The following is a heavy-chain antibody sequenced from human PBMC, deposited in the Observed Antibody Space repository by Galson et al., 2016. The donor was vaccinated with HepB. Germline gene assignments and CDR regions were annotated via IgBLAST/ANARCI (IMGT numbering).Heavy chain of an antibody. Sequence: SLRLSCAVSGFTFSSFDMSWVRQAPGKGLEWVSVISGSGASTYSADSVKGRFTISRDNSKNTLYLQMNSLRGGDTAFYYCAKSYGSGSRWPLEYWGQGTLVTVSS. V-gene: IGHV3-23*01. CDR3: AKSYGSGSRWPLEY. CDR2: ISGSGAST. CDR1: GFTFSSFD. D-gene: IGHD3-10*01. J-gene: IGHJ4*02.